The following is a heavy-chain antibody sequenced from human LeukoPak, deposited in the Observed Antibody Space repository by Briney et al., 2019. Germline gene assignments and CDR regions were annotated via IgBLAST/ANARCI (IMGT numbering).Heavy chain of an antibody. CDR1: GFNSGVNFDEFG. D-gene: IGHD3-10*01. CDR3: ARDFSETLGV. V-gene: IGHV3-21*01. Sequence: GGSLRLSCAASGFNSGVNFDEFGMNWVRQAPGKGLEWVSSISASSAYMYYAASVKGRHTISRDNAKNSLYLQMNSLRAEDTAVYYCARDFSETLGVWGQGTLVTVSS. J-gene: IGHJ4*02. CDR2: ISASSAYM.